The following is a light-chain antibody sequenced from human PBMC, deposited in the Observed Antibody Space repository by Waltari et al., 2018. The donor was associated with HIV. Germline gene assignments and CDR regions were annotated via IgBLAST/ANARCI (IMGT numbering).Light chain of an antibody. J-gene: IGLJ1*01. V-gene: IGLV2-14*01. Sequence: QSALTQPASASGSPRQSITISCTGTNSDFGSYAFVPWYQQYPGKAPRLIISYVRSRPSGISSRFSGSKYGYTASLTITGLRAEDEADYFCSSGTSSTTLVFGTGTKVTVL. CDR3: SSGTSSTTLV. CDR2: YVR. CDR1: NSDFGSYAF.